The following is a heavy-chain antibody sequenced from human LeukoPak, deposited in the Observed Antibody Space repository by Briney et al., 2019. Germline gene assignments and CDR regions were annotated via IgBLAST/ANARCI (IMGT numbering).Heavy chain of an antibody. J-gene: IGHJ5*02. CDR2: ISSSSSYI. D-gene: IGHD2-2*02. CDR3: ARSGVGYCSSTSCYKYQNWFDP. Sequence: GGSLRLSCAASGFTFSSYSMNWVRQAPGKGLEWVSSISSSSSYIYYADSVKGRFTISRDNAKNSLYLQMNSLRAEDTAVYYCARSGVGYCSSTSCYKYQNWFDPWGQGTLVTVSS. CDR1: GFTFSSYS. V-gene: IGHV3-21*01.